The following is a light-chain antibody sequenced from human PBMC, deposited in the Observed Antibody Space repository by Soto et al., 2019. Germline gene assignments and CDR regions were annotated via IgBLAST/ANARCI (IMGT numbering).Light chain of an antibody. J-gene: IGLJ2*01. CDR1: SSDVGGYNY. CDR3: SSYTSSSTLVV. Sequence: QSALTQPASVSGSPGQSITISCTGTSSDVGGYNYVSWYQHHPGKAPKLMIYDVSNRPSGVSNRFSGSKSVNTASLTISGLQAEDEADYYCSSYTSSSTLVVFGGGTKLTLL. V-gene: IGLV2-14*03. CDR2: DVS.